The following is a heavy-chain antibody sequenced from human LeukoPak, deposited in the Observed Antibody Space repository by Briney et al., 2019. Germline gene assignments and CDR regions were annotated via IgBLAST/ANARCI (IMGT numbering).Heavy chain of an antibody. D-gene: IGHD3-10*01. CDR3: ARRGPPRTLLRGVKSGWFDP. Sequence: SETLSLTCTVSGGSISSSSYYWGWIRQPPGKGLEWIGSIYYSGSTYYNPSLKSRVTISVDTSKNQFSLKLTSVTAADTAVYFCARRGPPRTLLRGVKSGWFDPWGQGTLVTVSS. V-gene: IGHV4-39*07. J-gene: IGHJ5*02. CDR1: GGSISSSSYY. CDR2: IYYSGST.